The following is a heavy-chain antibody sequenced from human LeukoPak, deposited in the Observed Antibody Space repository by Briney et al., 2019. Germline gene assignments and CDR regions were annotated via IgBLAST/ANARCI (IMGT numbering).Heavy chain of an antibody. CDR3: ARDRKGLCDY. J-gene: IGHJ4*02. V-gene: IGHV4-30-4*01. CDR2: IYYSGST. Sequence: SQTLSLTCTVSGGSISSGDYYWSWIRQPPGKGLEWIGYIYYSGSTYYKPSLKSRVTISVDTSKTQSSLKLTSVTAADTAVYYCARDRKGLCDYWGQGTLVTVSS. CDR1: GGSISSGDYY.